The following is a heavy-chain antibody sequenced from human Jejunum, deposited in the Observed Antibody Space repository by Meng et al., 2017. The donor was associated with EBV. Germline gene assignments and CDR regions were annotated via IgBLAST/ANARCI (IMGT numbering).Heavy chain of an antibody. CDR2: IYYSGRT. J-gene: IGHJ4*02. V-gene: IGHV4-61*01. Sequence: PLQGSGPGLVKPSETLSLTCTVSRGSVKRGNVYLSWIRQPPGKGLEWIGYIYYSGRTNYIPSLKSRVTISLDTSKNQFSLKLSSVTAADTAVYYCAGLRYSGYDRAFDYWGQGALVTVSS. CDR3: AGLRYSGYDRAFDY. CDR1: RGSVKRGNVY. D-gene: IGHD5-12*01.